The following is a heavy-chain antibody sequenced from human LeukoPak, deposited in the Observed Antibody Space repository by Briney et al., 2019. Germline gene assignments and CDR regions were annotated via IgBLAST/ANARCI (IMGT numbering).Heavy chain of an antibody. CDR1: QFTFSSYN. D-gene: IGHD3-22*01. Sequence: GGSLRLSCAASQFTFSSYNMNWVRQAPGKGLEWVSSISSSSNYIYYADSVKGRFTISRDNAKNSLYLQMNSLRAEDTAVYYCAGYDSSGYSIAYWGQGTLVTVSS. CDR3: AGYDSSGYSIAY. CDR2: ISSSSNYI. J-gene: IGHJ4*02. V-gene: IGHV3-21*01.